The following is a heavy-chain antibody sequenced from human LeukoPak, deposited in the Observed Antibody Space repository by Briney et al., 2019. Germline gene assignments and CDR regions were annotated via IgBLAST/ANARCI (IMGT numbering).Heavy chain of an antibody. CDR3: AKSLLTTATGTGRAFDI. J-gene: IGHJ3*02. D-gene: IGHD1-1*01. CDR2: ISDDSNYI. CDR1: GFTFRSYS. Sequence: PGGSLRLSCAASGFTFRSYSMSWVRQAPGKGLEWVSSISDDSNYIYYADSVEGRFTISRDNSKNTLYLQMNSLRAEDSAEYYCAKSLLTTATGTGRAFDIWGQGTMVTVSA. V-gene: IGHV3-21*04.